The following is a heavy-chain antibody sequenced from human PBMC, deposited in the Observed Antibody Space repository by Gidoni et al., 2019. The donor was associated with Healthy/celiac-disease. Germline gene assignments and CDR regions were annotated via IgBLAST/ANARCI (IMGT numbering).Heavy chain of an antibody. V-gene: IGHV1-18*01. CDR1: GYTFTSYG. CDR3: ARDWDTAMVSNYGMDV. Sequence: QVQLVQSGAEVKKPWASVTVSCKASGYTFTSYGISWVRQAPGQGLEWMGWISAYNGNTNYAQKLQGRVTMTTNTATSTAYMELRSLRSDDTAVYYGARDWDTAMVSNYGMDVWGQGTTVTVSS. J-gene: IGHJ6*02. CDR2: ISAYNGNT. D-gene: IGHD5-18*01.